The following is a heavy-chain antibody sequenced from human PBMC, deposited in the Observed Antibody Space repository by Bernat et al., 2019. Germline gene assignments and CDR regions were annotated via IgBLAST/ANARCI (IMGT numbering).Heavy chain of an antibody. D-gene: IGHD3-16*01. CDR3: ARDGKRRSNYGYDFDY. J-gene: IGHJ4*02. CDR2: ISGSSTTI. V-gene: IGHV3-48*01. Sequence: EVQLVESGGGLVQPGGSLRLSCEASGFSFSTSDMHWVRQAPGKRLEWVSFISGSSTTIYYADSVKGRFIISRDNGENSLYLQLSSLRVEDTAVYYCARDGKRRSNYGYDFDYWGQGTLVTVSS. CDR1: GFSFSTSD.